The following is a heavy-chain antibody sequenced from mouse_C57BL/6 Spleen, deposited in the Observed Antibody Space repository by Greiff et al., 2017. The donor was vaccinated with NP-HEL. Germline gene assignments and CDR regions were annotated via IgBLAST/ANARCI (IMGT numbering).Heavy chain of an antibody. CDR2: IDPEAGEP. J-gene: IGHJ3*01. CDR1: GFNIKDYY. D-gene: IGHD2-4*01. Sequence: VQLQQSGAELVKPGASVKLSCTASGFNIKDYYMHWVKQRTEQGLEWIGRIDPEAGEPKYAPKFQGKATITADTSSNTAYLQLSSLTSEDTAVYYCARRRVVYYEYGGEPFAYWGQGTLVTVSA. V-gene: IGHV14-2*01. CDR3: ARRRVVYYEYGGEPFAY.